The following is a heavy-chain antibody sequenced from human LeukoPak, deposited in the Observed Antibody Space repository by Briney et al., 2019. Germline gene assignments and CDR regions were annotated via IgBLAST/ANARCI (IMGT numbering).Heavy chain of an antibody. V-gene: IGHV3-23*01. Sequence: GGSLRVSCAASGFTFSSYAMSWVRQAPGKGLEWVSGISGSGGSTYYADSVKGRFTISRDNSKNTLYLQMNSLRAEDTAVYYCARHRGGSYRLDFWGQGTLVTVSS. J-gene: IGHJ4*02. CDR3: ARHRGGSYRLDF. D-gene: IGHD1-26*01. CDR1: GFTFSSYA. CDR2: ISGSGGST.